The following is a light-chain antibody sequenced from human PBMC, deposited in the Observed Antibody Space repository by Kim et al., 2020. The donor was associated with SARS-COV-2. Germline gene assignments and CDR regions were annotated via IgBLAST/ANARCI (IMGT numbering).Light chain of an antibody. CDR3: QQYYSTPKT. CDR1: RSVHSKH. CDR2: SAS. V-gene: IGKV3-20*01. Sequence: SPGESATLSCRASRSVHSKHLVWYQQRPGQAPTLLIYSASTRATGTPHRFRQSVSETDYTLTNSSLEPEYFAVYLCQQYYSTPKTLRQG. J-gene: IGKJ1*01.